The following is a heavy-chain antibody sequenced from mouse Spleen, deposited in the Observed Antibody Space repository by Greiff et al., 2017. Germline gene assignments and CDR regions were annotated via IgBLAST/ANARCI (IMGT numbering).Heavy chain of an antibody. D-gene: IGHD1-1*01. V-gene: IGHV1-80*01. J-gene: IGHJ4*01. CDR3: ACGSSFLYAMDY. CDR2: IYPGDGDT. Sequence: QVQLQQSGPELVKPGASVKLSCKASGYAFSSYWMNWVKQRPGQGLEWIGQIYPGDGDTNYNGKFKGKATLTADKSSSTAYMQLSSLTSEDSAVYFCACGSSFLYAMDYWGQGTSVTVSS. CDR1: GYAFSSYW.